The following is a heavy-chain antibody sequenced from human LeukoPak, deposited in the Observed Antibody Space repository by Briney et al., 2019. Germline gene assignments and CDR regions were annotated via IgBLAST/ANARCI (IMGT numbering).Heavy chain of an antibody. CDR1: GFTFSNYW. Sequence: GGSLRLSCAASGFTFSNYWMHWVRQAPGKGLVWVSRINSDGSSKTYAYSVKGRFTISRDNAKNTLYLQMNSLRAEDTAVYYCAREGTYYDILTGYYMESAFDIWGQGTMVTVSS. D-gene: IGHD3-9*01. J-gene: IGHJ3*02. CDR2: INSDGSSK. CDR3: AREGTYYDILTGYYMESAFDI. V-gene: IGHV3-74*01.